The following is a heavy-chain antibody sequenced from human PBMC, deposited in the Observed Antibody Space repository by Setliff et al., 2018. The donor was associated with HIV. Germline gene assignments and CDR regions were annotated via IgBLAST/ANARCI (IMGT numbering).Heavy chain of an antibody. CDR3: ASGGRGSYYGSGNYYQDYYYYMDV. D-gene: IGHD3-10*01. CDR2: IYYSGNT. V-gene: IGHV4-39*07. Sequence: PSETLSLTCTVSGGSISSTSYYWGWIRQPPGKGLEWIGSIYYSGNTYYNPSLKSRVTISVDTSKNQFSLKLSSVTAADTAVYYCASGGRGSYYGSGNYYQDYYYYMDVWGKGTTVTVSS. J-gene: IGHJ6*03. CDR1: GGSISSTSYY.